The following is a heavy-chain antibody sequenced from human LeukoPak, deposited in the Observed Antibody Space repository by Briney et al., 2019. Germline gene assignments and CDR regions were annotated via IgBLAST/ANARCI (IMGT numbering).Heavy chain of an antibody. CDR1: GGPISSSSYY. CDR3: ARRTFGGVIAY. V-gene: IGHV4-39*07. D-gene: IGHD3-16*02. CDR2: INHSGST. Sequence: SETLSLTCTVSGGPISSSSYYWSWIRQPPGKGLEWIGEINHSGSTNYNPSLKSRVTLSVDTSKNQFSLRLSSVTAADTAVYYCARRTFGGVIAYWGQGTLVTVSS. J-gene: IGHJ4*02.